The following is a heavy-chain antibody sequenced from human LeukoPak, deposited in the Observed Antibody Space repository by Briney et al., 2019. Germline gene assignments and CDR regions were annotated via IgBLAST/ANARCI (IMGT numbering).Heavy chain of an antibody. Sequence: GGSLRLSCAASGFTFSDFYMTWIRQAPGKGLELLSYISGSAHDVNYIDSVRGRFTISRDNAKNSLYLHMNSLTVEDTAVYYCSRDPRHNDYWGQGTLVTVSS. J-gene: IGHJ4*02. CDR2: ISGSAHDV. CDR3: SRDPRHNDY. V-gene: IGHV3-11*01. CDR1: GFTFSDFY.